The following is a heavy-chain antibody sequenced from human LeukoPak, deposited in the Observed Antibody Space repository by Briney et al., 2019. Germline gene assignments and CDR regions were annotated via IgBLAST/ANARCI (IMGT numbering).Heavy chain of an antibody. D-gene: IGHD4-11*01. Sequence: SETLSLTCTVSGGSISSHYWSWIRHPPGKGLEWIGYIYYSGSTNYNPSLKSRVTISVDTSKNQFSLKLSSVTAADTAVYYCARSLTIGYSNYKWFDPWGQGTLVTVSS. CDR1: GGSISSHY. CDR3: ARSLTIGYSNYKWFDP. CDR2: IYYSGST. V-gene: IGHV4-59*11. J-gene: IGHJ5*02.